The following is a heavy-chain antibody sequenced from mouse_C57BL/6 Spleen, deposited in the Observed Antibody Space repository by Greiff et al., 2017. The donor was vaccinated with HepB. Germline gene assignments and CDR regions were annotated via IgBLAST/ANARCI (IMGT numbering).Heavy chain of an antibody. CDR2: IYPGSGST. Sequence: QVQLQQPGAELVKPGASVKMSCKASGYTFTSYWITWVKQRPGQGLEWIGDIYPGSGSTNYNEKFKSKATLTVDTSSSTAYMQLSSLTSEDYAVYYCARWDGYYWYFDVWGTGTTVTVSS. CDR3: ARWDGYYWYFDV. CDR1: GYTFTSYW. J-gene: IGHJ1*03. V-gene: IGHV1-55*01. D-gene: IGHD2-3*01.